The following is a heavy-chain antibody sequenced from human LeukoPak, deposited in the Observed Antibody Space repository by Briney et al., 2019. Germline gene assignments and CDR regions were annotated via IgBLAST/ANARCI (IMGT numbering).Heavy chain of an antibody. Sequence: PSETLSLTCTVSGGSISSYYWSWIRQPPGKGLEWIGYIYYSGSTNYNPSLKSRVTISVDTSKNQFSLKLSSVTAADTAVYYCARASIMITFGGVISYYFDYWGQGTLVTVSS. CDR1: GGSISSYY. CDR3: ARASIMITFGGVISYYFDY. V-gene: IGHV4-59*01. D-gene: IGHD3-16*02. J-gene: IGHJ4*02. CDR2: IYYSGST.